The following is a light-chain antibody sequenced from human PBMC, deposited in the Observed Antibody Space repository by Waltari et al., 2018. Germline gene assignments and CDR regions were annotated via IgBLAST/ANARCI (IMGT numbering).Light chain of an antibody. CDR1: QSSSRW. Sequence: DIQMTQSPSTLSASVGDRVTITCRASQSSSRWLAWYQQKPGKAPNLLIYKASSLESGVPSRFSGSGSGTEFTLTISSLQPDDFATYYCQQYSTSSWAFGQGTQVEIK. V-gene: IGKV1-5*03. J-gene: IGKJ1*01. CDR3: QQYSTSSWA. CDR2: KAS.